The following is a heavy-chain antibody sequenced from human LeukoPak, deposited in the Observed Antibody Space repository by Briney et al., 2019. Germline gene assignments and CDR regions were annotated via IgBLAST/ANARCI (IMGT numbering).Heavy chain of an antibody. V-gene: IGHV1-46*01. D-gene: IGHD3-22*01. CDR3: ARGEDYYDSSGYYSLRFDY. CDR2: INPSGGGT. J-gene: IGHJ4*02. CDR1: GYTFTNYY. Sequence: VASVKVSCKASGYTFTNYYMYWVRQAPGQGLEWVTMINPSGGGTRYAQKFQGRVTMTRDTSTSTAYMELRSLRSDGTAVYYCARGEDYYDSSGYYSLRFDYWGQGTLVTVSS.